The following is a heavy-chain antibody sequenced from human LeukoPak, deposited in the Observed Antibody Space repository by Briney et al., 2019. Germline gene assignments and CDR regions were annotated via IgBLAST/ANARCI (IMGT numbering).Heavy chain of an antibody. Sequence: GESLKISCKGSGYSFTSYWIGWVRQMPGKGLEWMGIIYPGDSDTRYSPSFQGQVTISADKSISTAYLQWSSLKASDTAMYYCARPRDRYSSAWQAFDIWGQGTMVTVSS. D-gene: IGHD6-25*01. V-gene: IGHV5-51*01. J-gene: IGHJ3*02. CDR3: ARPRDRYSSAWQAFDI. CDR1: GYSFTSYW. CDR2: IYPGDSDT.